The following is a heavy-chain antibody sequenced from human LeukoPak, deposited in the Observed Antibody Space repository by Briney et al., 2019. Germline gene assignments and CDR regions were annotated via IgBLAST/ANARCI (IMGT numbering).Heavy chain of an antibody. CDR3: ARMRLRGDY. J-gene: IGHJ4*02. CDR2: IYYSGST. Sequence: SETLSLTCTVSGGSISSSSYYWGWIRQPPGKGLEWIGSIYYSGSTYYNPSLKSRVTISVDTSKNQFSLKLSSVTAADTAVYYCARMRLRGDYWGQGTLVTVSS. CDR1: GGSISSSSYY. V-gene: IGHV4-39*01.